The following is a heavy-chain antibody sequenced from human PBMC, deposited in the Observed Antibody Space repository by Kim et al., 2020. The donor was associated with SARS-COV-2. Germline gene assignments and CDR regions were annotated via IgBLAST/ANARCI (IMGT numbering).Heavy chain of an antibody. Sequence: GGFLRLSCTTFGLNFGDYAMSWFRQAPGKGLEWVAFIRSKRYGETTEYAASVKGRFTISRDDSKRIAYLQMNGLKTEDTAVYYCTSGPYYYDSAAYYHDYWGQRTLVTVSS. CDR2: IRSKRYGETT. J-gene: IGHJ4*02. CDR3: TSGPYYYDSAAYYHDY. CDR1: GLNFGDYA. V-gene: IGHV3-49*03. D-gene: IGHD3-22*01.